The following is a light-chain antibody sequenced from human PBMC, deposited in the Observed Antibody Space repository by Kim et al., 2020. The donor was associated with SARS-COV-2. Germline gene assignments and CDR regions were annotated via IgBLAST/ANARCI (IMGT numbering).Light chain of an antibody. V-gene: IGLV1-47*01. CDR3: AAWDDSLRAPWV. Sequence: QSVLTQPPSASGTPGQRVTISCSGSSSNIGSNYVYWYQQLPGTAPKLLIYRNNQRPSGVPDRFSGSKSGTSASLAISGLRSEDEADYYCAAWDDSLRAPWVFGGGTQLTVL. J-gene: IGLJ3*02. CDR1: SSNIGSNY. CDR2: RNN.